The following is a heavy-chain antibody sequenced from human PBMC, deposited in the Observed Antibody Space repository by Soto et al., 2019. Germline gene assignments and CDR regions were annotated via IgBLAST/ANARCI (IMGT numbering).Heavy chain of an antibody. J-gene: IGHJ3*02. CDR3: TTGLQIAIVHEAFDI. CDR1: GFTFSSYG. V-gene: IGHV3-30*03. CDR2: ISYDGSNK. D-gene: IGHD2-2*01. Sequence: PGGSLILSCAASGFTFSSYGMHWVRQAPGKGLEWVAVISYDGSNKYYADSVKGRFTISRDNSKNTLYLQMNSLRAEDTAVYYCTTGLQIAIVHEAFDIWGQGTMVTVSS.